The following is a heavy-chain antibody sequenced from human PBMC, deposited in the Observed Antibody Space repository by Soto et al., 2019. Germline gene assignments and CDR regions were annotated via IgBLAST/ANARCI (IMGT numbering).Heavy chain of an antibody. D-gene: IGHD3-22*01. Sequence: EVQLLESGGGLVQPGGSLRLYCAASGFTFSNYAMSWVRQAPGKGLEWVSAFSGSGISTFYADSVKRRFTISRDNSKNTLYLLMTSRRAEDTAVYYCAKTPMISVVMDAFDIWGQGTKVTVSS. CDR1: GFTFSNYA. CDR2: FSGSGIST. CDR3: AKTPMISVVMDAFDI. V-gene: IGHV3-23*01. J-gene: IGHJ3*02.